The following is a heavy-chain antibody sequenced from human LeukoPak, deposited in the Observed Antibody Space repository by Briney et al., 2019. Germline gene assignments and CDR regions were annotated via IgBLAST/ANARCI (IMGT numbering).Heavy chain of an antibody. J-gene: IGHJ5*02. CDR1: GGSLSGYY. V-gene: IGHV4-34*01. CDR3: ASSYGDYGGLWYSWFGL. D-gene: IGHD4-17*01. CDR2: INHSGST. Sequence: SETLSLTCSVYGGSLSGYYWSWNRQPPGKGLEWIGEINHSGSTNYNPSLKSRVTISVDTSKNQFSLKLSTVSAADTAVYYCASSYGDYGGLWYSWFGLWGQGTLVTVSS.